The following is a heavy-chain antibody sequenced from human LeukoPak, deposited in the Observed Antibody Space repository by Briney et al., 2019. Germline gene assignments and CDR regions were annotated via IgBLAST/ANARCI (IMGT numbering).Heavy chain of an antibody. CDR3: AKEFVPGNFHY. D-gene: IGHD2-21*01. J-gene: IGHJ4*02. CDR1: GFTVSSNH. V-gene: IGHV3-23*01. CDR2: IGLSGSST. Sequence: PGGSLRLSCAASGFTVSSNHMSWVRQAPGKGLEWVSTIGLSGSSTYYAGSVKGRFTISRDNSKNTLYLQMNSLRAEDTAIYYCAKEFVPGNFHYWGQGTLVTVSS.